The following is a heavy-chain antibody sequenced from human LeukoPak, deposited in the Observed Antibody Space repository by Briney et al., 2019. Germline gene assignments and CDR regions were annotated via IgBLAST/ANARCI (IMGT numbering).Heavy chain of an antibody. Sequence: PGGSLRLSCAASGFTFSSYWMSWVRQAPGKGLEWVANIKQDGSEKYYVDSVKGRFTISRDNAKNSLYLQMNSLRAEDTAVYYCARSGGYYDSSANWFDPWGQGTLVTVSS. J-gene: IGHJ5*02. CDR1: GFTFSSYW. D-gene: IGHD3-22*01. V-gene: IGHV3-7*01. CDR3: ARSGGYYDSSANWFDP. CDR2: IKQDGSEK.